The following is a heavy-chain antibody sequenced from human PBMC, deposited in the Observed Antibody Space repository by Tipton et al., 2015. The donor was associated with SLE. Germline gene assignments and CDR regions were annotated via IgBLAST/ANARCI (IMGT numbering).Heavy chain of an antibody. CDR3: ARRPHYYYYGMDV. CDR2: INHSGST. Sequence: TLSLTCTVSGGSISSSSYYWSWIRQPPGKGLEWIGEINHSGSTNYNPSLKSRVTISVDTSKNQFSLKLSSVTAADTAVYYCARRPHYYYYGMDVWGQGTTVTVSS. CDR1: GGSISSSSYY. V-gene: IGHV4-39*07. J-gene: IGHJ6*02.